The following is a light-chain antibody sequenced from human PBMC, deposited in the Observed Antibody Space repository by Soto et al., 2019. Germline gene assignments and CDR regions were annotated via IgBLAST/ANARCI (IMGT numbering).Light chain of an antibody. CDR3: QSYDSSLTVV. Sequence: QSVLTQPPSVSWAPGQRVTISCTVSSSNIGAHYDVHWYQQLPGTAPKLLIYGNTNRPSGVPDRFSASKSGTSASLDITGLQAEDEAEYFCQSYDSSLTVVFGGGTQLTVL. J-gene: IGLJ2*01. CDR1: SSNIGAHYD. CDR2: GNT. V-gene: IGLV1-40*01.